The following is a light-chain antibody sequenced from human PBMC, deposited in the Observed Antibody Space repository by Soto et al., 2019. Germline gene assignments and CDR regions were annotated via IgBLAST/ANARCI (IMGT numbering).Light chain of an antibody. V-gene: IGKV1-5*01. CDR1: QSISIW. CDR2: DAS. CDR3: QQYNSYRT. Sequence: DIQMTRSPSTLSASVGDRVTITCRARQSISIWLAWYQQKPGKAPRLLIYDASILESGVPSRFSGSGSGTEFTLTISSLQPDDVATYYCQQYNSYRTFGQGTKVDIK. J-gene: IGKJ1*01.